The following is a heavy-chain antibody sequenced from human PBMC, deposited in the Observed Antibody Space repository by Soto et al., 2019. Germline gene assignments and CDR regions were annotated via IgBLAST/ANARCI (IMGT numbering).Heavy chain of an antibody. CDR3: ARVASSGSFFDY. CDR1: GDTFSTHT. D-gene: IGHD3-22*01. J-gene: IGHJ4*02. Sequence: QVQLVQSGAEVKNPGSSVKVSCKASGDTFSTHTLSWVRQAPGQGLEWMGGIIPMFGSTSYAQKFHGRVTITADKSPITAYMELSSLRPDDTAIYYCARVASSGSFFDYWGQGTLVTVSS. CDR2: IIPMFGST. V-gene: IGHV1-69*06.